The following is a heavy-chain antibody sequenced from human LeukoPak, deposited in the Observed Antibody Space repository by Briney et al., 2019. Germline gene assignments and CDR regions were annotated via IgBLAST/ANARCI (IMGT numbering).Heavy chain of an antibody. Sequence: SETLSLTCAVYGGSFSGYYWSWIRQPPGKGLEWIGEINHSGSTNYNPSLKSRVTISVDTSKNQFSLKLSSVTAADTAVYYCARGELRYCDWFYDAFDIWGQGTMVTVSS. V-gene: IGHV4-34*01. CDR3: ARGELRYCDWFYDAFDI. CDR1: GGSFSGYY. CDR2: INHSGST. J-gene: IGHJ3*02. D-gene: IGHD3-9*01.